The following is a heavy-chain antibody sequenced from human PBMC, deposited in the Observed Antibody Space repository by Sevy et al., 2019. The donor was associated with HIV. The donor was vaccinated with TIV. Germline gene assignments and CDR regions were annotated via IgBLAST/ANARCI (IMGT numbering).Heavy chain of an antibody. V-gene: IGHV3-9*01. CDR1: GFTFDDYA. D-gene: IGHD5-18*01. CDR2: ISWNSGSI. CDR3: AKDLRGDSYGNLHSGMDV. Sequence: GGSLRLSCAASGFTFDDYAMHWVRQAPGKGLEWVSGISWNSGSIGYADSVKGRFTISRDNAKNSLYLQMNSLRAEDTALYYCAKDLRGDSYGNLHSGMDVWGQGTTVTVSS. J-gene: IGHJ6*02.